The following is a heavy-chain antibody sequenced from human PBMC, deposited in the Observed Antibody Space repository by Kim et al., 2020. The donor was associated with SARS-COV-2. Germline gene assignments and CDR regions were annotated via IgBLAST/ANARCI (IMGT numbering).Heavy chain of an antibody. Sequence: GGSLRLSCAASGFTFSNFAMTWVRQAPGKGLEWVSTISDIGVTTTYADSVKGRFTISRDNSKNTLYLQMNSLRADDTAVYYCAKSSQPYYYWFDYCGQGT. CDR3: AKSSQPYYYWFDY. V-gene: IGHV3-23*01. J-gene: IGHJ4*02. D-gene: IGHD3-22*01. CDR1: GFTFSNFA. CDR2: ISDIGVTT.